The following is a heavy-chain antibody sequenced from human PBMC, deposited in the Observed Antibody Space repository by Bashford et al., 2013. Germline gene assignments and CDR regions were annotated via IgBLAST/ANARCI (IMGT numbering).Heavy chain of an antibody. Sequence: WVRQAPGQGLEWMGWISGNNGNTTYAERFQGRVTMTKDTSTSTVYMELRSLTSDDTATYYXARAKGPSASWYNWFDPWGQGTLVTVSS. CDR3: ARAKGPSASWYNWFDP. D-gene: IGHD1-1*01. J-gene: IGHJ5*02. V-gene: IGHV1-18*01. CDR2: ISGNNGNT.